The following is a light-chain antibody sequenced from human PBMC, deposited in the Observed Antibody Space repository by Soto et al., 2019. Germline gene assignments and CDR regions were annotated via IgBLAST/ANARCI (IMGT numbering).Light chain of an antibody. CDR2: GNS. CDR3: QSYDSSLSGHVV. J-gene: IGLJ2*01. Sequence: QSVLTQPPSVSGAPGQRVTISCTGSSSNIGAGYDVHWYQQLPGTAPKLLIYGNSNRPSGVPDRFSGSKSGTSASLAITGSQAEDEADYYCQSYDSSLSGHVVFGGGTKLTVL. CDR1: SSNIGAGYD. V-gene: IGLV1-40*01.